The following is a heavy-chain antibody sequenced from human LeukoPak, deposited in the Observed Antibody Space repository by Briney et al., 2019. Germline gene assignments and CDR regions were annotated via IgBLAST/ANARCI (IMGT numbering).Heavy chain of an antibody. D-gene: IGHD5-18*01. CDR3: ARGLWLSLNYFDY. CDR1: GFTFSDYY. Sequence: GGSLGLSCAASGFTFSDYYMSWVRQAPGKGLEWVASISGSDGNTYYADSVKGRFTISRDNSKNTVFLQMNSLRGEDTAVYYCARGLWLSLNYFDYWGQGTLVTVSS. V-gene: IGHV3-23*01. J-gene: IGHJ4*02. CDR2: ISGSDGNT.